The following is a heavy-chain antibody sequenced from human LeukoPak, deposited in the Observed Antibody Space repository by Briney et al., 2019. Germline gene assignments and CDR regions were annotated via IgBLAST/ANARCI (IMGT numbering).Heavy chain of an antibody. J-gene: IGHJ6*02. D-gene: IGHD3-22*01. V-gene: IGHV3-30*04. CDR2: ISYDGSNK. CDR3: ARDRKYYDSSGYYLYYYYYGMDV. CDR1: GFTFSSYA. Sequence: GGSLRLSCAASGFTFSSYAMHWVRQPPGKGLGWVAVISYDGSNKYYADSVKGRFTISRDNSKNTPYLQMNSLRAEDTAVYYCARDRKYYDSSGYYLYYYYYGMDVWGQGTTVTVSS.